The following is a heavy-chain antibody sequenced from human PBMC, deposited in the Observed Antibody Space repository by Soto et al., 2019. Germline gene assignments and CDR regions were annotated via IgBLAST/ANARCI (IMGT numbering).Heavy chain of an antibody. CDR1: GLTFDTYW. CDR3: ARTPYYVILADY. J-gene: IGHJ4*02. V-gene: IGHV3-7*03. Sequence: EVQLVESGGGLVQPGGSLRLSCAASGLTFDTYWMAWVRQAPGKGLEWVANMKHDGSERYYVDSVKGRFTISTDNTKNSLYLQMTSLRADDTSVYYCARTPYYVILADYWGQGTLVTVSS. CDR2: MKHDGSER. D-gene: IGHD3-9*01.